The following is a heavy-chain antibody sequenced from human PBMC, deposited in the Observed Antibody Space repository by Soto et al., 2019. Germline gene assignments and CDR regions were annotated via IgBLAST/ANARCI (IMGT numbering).Heavy chain of an antibody. CDR3: ARLYYYGSGSYRDY. D-gene: IGHD3-10*01. CDR1: GGTFSSYA. J-gene: IGHJ4*02. Sequence: QVQLVQSGAEVKKPGSSVKVSCKASGGTFSSYAISWVRQAPGQGLEWMGGIIPIFGTANYPQKFQGRVTMTADDSTSTGCMERSSLRSEDTAVYYCARLYYYGSGSYRDYWGQGPLVTVSS. CDR2: IIPIFGTA. V-gene: IGHV1-69*12.